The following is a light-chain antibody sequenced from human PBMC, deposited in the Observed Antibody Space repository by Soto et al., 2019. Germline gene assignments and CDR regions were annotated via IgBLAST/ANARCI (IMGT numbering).Light chain of an antibody. CDR3: QQYGSSIT. CDR2: GAS. Sequence: IVLTQAPCTLSLSPGEIATLSFMASQSVSSSYLAWYQQKPGQAPRLLIYGASSRATGIPDRFSGSGSGTDFTLTVTRLEPEDFAVYYCQQYGSSITFGQGTRLEI. J-gene: IGKJ5*01. CDR1: QSVSSSY. V-gene: IGKV3-20*01.